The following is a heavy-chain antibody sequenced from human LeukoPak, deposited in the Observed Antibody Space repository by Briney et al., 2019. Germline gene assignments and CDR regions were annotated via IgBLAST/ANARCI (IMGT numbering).Heavy chain of an antibody. Sequence: GGSLRLSCAASGFTFSSYNMNWVRQAPGKGLEWVSYISSRSSAIYYADSVKGRFTISRDNAKSSLYLQMNSLRDEDTAVYYCAKAEGYDILTGLDYWGQGTLVTVSS. CDR3: AKAEGYDILTGLDY. V-gene: IGHV3-48*02. D-gene: IGHD3-9*01. J-gene: IGHJ4*02. CDR2: ISSRSSAI. CDR1: GFTFSSYN.